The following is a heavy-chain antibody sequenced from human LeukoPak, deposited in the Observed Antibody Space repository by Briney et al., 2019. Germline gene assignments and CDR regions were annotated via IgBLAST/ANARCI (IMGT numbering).Heavy chain of an antibody. V-gene: IGHV3-30*01. CDR1: GFTFSSYA. CDR3: ARDKGQLVRGYYFDY. CDR2: ISYDGSNK. J-gene: IGHJ4*02. Sequence: PGGSLRLSCAASGFTFSSYAMHWVRQAPGKGLEWVAVISYDGSNKYYADSVKGRFTISRDNSKNTLYLQMNCLRAEDTAVYYCARDKGQLVRGYYFDYWGQGTLVTVSS. D-gene: IGHD6-6*01.